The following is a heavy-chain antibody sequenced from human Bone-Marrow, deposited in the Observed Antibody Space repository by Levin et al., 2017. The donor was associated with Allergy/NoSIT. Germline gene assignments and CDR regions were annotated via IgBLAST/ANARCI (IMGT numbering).Heavy chain of an antibody. CDR1: GFTFRSYS. Sequence: GGSLRLSCAASGFTFRSYSMNWVRQAPGKGLEWVSYIGSSSSSIYYADSVKGRFTISRDNAKNSLYLKMSSLRAEDTAVYYCARDAYRSSWYDDDAFDIWGQGTMVTVSS. D-gene: IGHD6-13*01. V-gene: IGHV3-48*04. CDR3: ARDAYRSSWYDDDAFDI. CDR2: IGSSSSSI. J-gene: IGHJ3*02.